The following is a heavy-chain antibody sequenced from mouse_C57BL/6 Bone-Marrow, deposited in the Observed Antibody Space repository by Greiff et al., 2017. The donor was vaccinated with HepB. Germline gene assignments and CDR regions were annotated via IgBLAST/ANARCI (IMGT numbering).Heavy chain of an antibody. CDR1: GYTFTSYW. CDR2: IYPGSGST. J-gene: IGHJ4*01. CDR3: ARFGSSPYYAMDY. Sequence: QVQLKQPGAELVKPGASVKMSCKASGYTFTSYWITWVKQRPGQGLEWIGDIYPGSGSTNYNEKFKSKATLTVDTSSSTAYMKLSSLTSEDSAVYYCARFGSSPYYAMDYWGQVPSVTVSS. D-gene: IGHD1-1*01. V-gene: IGHV1-55*01.